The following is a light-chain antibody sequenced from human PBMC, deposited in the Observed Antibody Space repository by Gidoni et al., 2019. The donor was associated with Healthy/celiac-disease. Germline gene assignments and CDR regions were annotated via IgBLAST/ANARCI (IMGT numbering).Light chain of an antibody. CDR1: SSDVGGYNY. CDR2: DVS. V-gene: IGLV2-11*01. Sequence: QSALTQPSSVSGSPGHSVTISCTGTSSDVGGYNYVSWYQQHPGKAPKLMIYDVSMRPSGVPDRFSGSKSGNTASLTISGLQAVDEADYYCCSYAGSYVFGTGTKVTVL. J-gene: IGLJ1*01. CDR3: CSYAGSYV.